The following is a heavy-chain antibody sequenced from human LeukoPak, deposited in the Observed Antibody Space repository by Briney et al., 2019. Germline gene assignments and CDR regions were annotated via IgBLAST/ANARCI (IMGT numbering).Heavy chain of an antibody. Sequence: SETLSLTCTVSGGSISSSSYYWGWIRQPPGKGLEWIGSIYYSGSTYYNPSLKSRVTISVDTSKNQFSLKLSSVTAADTAVYYCARAQPLRYSSSSLFDYWGQGTLVTVSS. CDR3: ARAQPLRYSSSSLFDY. CDR2: IYYSGST. J-gene: IGHJ4*02. D-gene: IGHD6-6*01. V-gene: IGHV4-39*07. CDR1: GGSISSSSYY.